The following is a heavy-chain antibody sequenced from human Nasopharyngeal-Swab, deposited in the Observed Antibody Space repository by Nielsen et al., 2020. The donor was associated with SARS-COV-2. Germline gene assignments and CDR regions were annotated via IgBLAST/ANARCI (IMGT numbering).Heavy chain of an antibody. V-gene: IGHV3-48*02. CDR3: ARAGNYRFDY. J-gene: IGHJ4*02. Sequence: GESLKISCAASGFTFSSYSMNWVRQAPGKGLEWVSYISSSSSTIYYADSVKGRFTISRDNAQNTLYLQMNSLRDEDTAVYYCARAGNYRFDYWGQGTLVTVSS. CDR2: ISSSSSTI. CDR1: GFTFSSYS. D-gene: IGHD1-7*01.